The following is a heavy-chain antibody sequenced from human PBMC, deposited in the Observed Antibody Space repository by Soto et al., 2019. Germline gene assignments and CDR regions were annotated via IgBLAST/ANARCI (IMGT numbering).Heavy chain of an antibody. CDR3: AGGDYSYGLAYYRYGMDV. CDR2: IIPIFGTA. Sequence: QVQLVQSGAEVKKPGSSVKVSCKASGGTFSSYAISWVRQASGQGLEWMGGIIPIFGTANYAQKFQGRVTITADESPSTAYMELSSRRSGDTAVYYCAGGDYSYGLAYYRYGMDVWGQGTTVTVSS. V-gene: IGHV1-69*01. CDR1: GGTFSSYA. J-gene: IGHJ6*02. D-gene: IGHD5-18*01.